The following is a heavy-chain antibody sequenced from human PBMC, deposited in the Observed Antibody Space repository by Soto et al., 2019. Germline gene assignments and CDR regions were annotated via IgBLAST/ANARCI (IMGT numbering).Heavy chain of an antibody. CDR1: GGSISSSNW. CDR2: IYHSGST. D-gene: IGHD3-22*01. J-gene: IGHJ3*02. CDR3: ARDDSSGPIAFEI. V-gene: IGHV4-4*02. Sequence: SETLSLTCAVSGGSISSSNWWSWVRQPPGKGLEWIGEIYHSGSTNYNPSLKSRVTISVDKSKNQFSLKLSSVTAADTAVYYCARDDSSGPIAFEIWGQGTMVTVSS.